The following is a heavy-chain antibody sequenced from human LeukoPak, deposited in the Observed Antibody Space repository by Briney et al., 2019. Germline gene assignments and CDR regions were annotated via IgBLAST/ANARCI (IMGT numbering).Heavy chain of an antibody. CDR3: ARDYDLWSGPYAFDI. CDR2: IYYSGST. D-gene: IGHD3-3*01. CDR1: GGSISSYY. J-gene: IGHJ3*02. V-gene: IGHV4-59*01. Sequence: SETLSLTCTVSGGSISSYYWSWIRQPPGKGLEWIGYIYYSGSTNYNPSLKSRVTISVDTSKNQFSLKLSSVTAADTAVYYCARDYDLWSGPYAFDIWGQGTMVTVSS.